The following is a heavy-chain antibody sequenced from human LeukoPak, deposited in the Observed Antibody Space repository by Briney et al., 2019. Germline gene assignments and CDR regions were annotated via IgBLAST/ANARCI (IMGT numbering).Heavy chain of an antibody. CDR1: GFTFSSYW. CDR2: IASDGSST. CDR3: ARGYSSSWYYFDY. V-gene: IGHV3-74*01. J-gene: IGHJ4*02. D-gene: IGHD6-13*01. Sequence: TGGSLRLPCAASGFTFSSYWMNWVRQAPGKGLVWVSRIASDGSSTTYADSVKGRFSISRDNAKNTLYLQMNSLRVEDTAVYYCARGYSSSWYYFDYWGQGTLVTVSS.